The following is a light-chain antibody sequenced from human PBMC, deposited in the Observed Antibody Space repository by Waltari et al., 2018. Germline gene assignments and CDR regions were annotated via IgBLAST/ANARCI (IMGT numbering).Light chain of an antibody. CDR3: AAGDDRRNGHWV. V-gene: IGLV1-44*01. CDR2: RNG. J-gene: IGLJ3*02. Sequence: QSVLTQPPSASETPGQRVTISCSGSSSNIGDNVVNWYQQLPGKAPQLLVYRNGRRRAGLPDRFLAAQSGTSASLAMSGLQSEDEADYYCAAGDDRRNGHWVFGGGTKVTVL. CDR1: SSNIGDNV.